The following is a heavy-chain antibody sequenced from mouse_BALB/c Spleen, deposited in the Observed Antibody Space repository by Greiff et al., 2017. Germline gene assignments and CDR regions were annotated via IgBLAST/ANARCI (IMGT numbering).Heavy chain of an antibody. CDR3: ARIDAY. V-gene: IGHV5-6*01. J-gene: IGHJ3*01. CDR2: ISSGGSYT. CDR1: GFTFSSYG. Sequence: EVHLVESGGYLVKPGGSLKLSCAASGFTFSSYGMSWVRQTPDKRLEWVATISSGGSYTYYPDSVKGRFTISRDNAKNTLYLQMSSLKSEDTAMYYCARIDAYWGQGTLVTVSA.